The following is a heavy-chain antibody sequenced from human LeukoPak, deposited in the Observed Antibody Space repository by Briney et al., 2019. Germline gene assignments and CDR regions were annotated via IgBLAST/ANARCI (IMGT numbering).Heavy chain of an antibody. V-gene: IGHV4-4*07. CDR3: ARGQQGYYYDSSGYPASFDY. J-gene: IGHJ4*02. Sequence: SETLSLTCTVSGGSLSNYYWNWIRQPAGQGLEWIGRIYTSGSTNYNPSLKSRVTMSVDTSKNQFYLDLSSVTAADTAVYYCARGQQGYYYDSSGYPASFDYWGQGTLVTVSS. CDR1: GGSLSNYY. CDR2: IYTSGST. D-gene: IGHD3-22*01.